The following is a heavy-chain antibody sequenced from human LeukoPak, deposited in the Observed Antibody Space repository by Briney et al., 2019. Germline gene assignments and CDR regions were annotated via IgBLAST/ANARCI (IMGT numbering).Heavy chain of an antibody. CDR2: INSDGSTT. V-gene: IGHV3-74*01. CDR3: ARGLSDSWFYFAS. Sequence: GGSLRLSCAASGFTFISYWMHWVRQAPGKGLVWVSRINSDGSTTSYAASVKGRFTISRDTAKNTLYLQMNSLRAEDTAVYHCARGLSDSWFYFASWGQGTMVSVSS. D-gene: IGHD6-13*01. CDR1: GFTFISYW. J-gene: IGHJ4*02.